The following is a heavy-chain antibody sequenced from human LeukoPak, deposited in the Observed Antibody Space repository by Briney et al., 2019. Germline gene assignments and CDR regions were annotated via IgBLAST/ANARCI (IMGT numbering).Heavy chain of an antibody. CDR1: GGSISSYY. CDR3: ATTDYDSSGYPPQLDY. D-gene: IGHD3-22*01. V-gene: IGHV4-59*01. J-gene: IGHJ4*02. CDR2: IYYSGST. Sequence: PSETLSLTCTVSGGSISSYYWSWIRQPPGKGLEWIGYIYYSGSTNYNPSLKSRVTISVDTSKNQFSLKLSSVTAADTAVYYCATTDYDSSGYPPQLDYWGQGTLVTVSS.